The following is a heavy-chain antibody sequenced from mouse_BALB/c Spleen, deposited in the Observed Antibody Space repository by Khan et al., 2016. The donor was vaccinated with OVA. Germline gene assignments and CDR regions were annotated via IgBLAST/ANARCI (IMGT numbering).Heavy chain of an antibody. Sequence: QVRLQQSGAELVKPGASVKLSCKASGYTFTSYDINWVRQRPEQGLEWIGWIFPGDGSTKYNDKFKGKATLTTDKSSSTAYMQLSRLTAEDSAGYFWARGGYGGFAYWGQGTLVTVSA. J-gene: IGHJ3*01. CDR3: ARGGYGGFAY. V-gene: IGHV1-85*01. D-gene: IGHD2-14*01. CDR2: IFPGDGST. CDR1: GYTFTSYD.